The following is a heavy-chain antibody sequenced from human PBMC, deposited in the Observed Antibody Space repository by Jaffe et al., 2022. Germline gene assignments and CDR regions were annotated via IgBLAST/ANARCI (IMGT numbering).Heavy chain of an antibody. Sequence: QVQLVQSGAEVKKPGSSVKVSCKASGGTFSSYAISWVRQAPGQGLEWMGGIIPIFGTANYAQKFQGRVTITADESTSTAYMELSSLRSEDTAVYYCARDNPHATMVQGVLTPTDYYYYMDVWGKGTTVTVSS. J-gene: IGHJ6*03. CDR3: ARDNPHATMVQGVLTPTDYYYYMDV. D-gene: IGHD3-10*01. V-gene: IGHV1-69*01. CDR1: GGTFSSYA. CDR2: IIPIFGTA.